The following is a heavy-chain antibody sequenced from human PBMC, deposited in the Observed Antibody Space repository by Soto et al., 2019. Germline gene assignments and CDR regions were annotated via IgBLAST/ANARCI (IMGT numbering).Heavy chain of an antibody. CDR1: GYTLTELS. V-gene: IGHV1-24*01. J-gene: IGHJ6*02. D-gene: IGHD1-1*01. CDR2: FDPEDGET. Sequence: ASVKFSCKVSGYTLTELSMHWVRQAPGKGLEWMGGFDPEDGETIYAQKFQGRVTMTEDTSTDTAYMELSSLRSEDTAVYYCARGKGMEENYYYYGLDIWGQGTTVTVSS. CDR3: ARGKGMEENYYYYGLDI.